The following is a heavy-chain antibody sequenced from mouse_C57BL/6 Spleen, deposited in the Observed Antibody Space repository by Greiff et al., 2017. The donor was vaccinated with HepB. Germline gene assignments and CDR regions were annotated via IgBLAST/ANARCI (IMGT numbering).Heavy chain of an antibody. Sequence: EVKLMESGGGLVQPGGSLKLSCAASGFTFSDYGMAWVRQAPRKGPEWVAFISNLAYSIYYADTVTGRFTISRENAKNTLYLEMSSLRSEDTAMYYCARGLGFWYFDVWGTGTTVTVSS. CDR3: ARGLGFWYFDV. J-gene: IGHJ1*03. CDR2: ISNLAYSI. CDR1: GFTFSDYG. V-gene: IGHV5-15*01. D-gene: IGHD4-1*01.